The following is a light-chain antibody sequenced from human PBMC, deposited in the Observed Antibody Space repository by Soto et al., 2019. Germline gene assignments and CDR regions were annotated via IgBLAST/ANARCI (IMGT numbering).Light chain of an antibody. CDR1: QSVSNN. J-gene: IGKJ1*01. Sequence: EVVMTQSPATLSVSPGERATLSCRASQSVSNNLAWYQQKPGQAPRLLIYGASTRATGIPARFSGSGSGTEFTLTISSLQSEDFAVYYCQQYNNWWTFGQGTQVEIK. CDR2: GAS. CDR3: QQYNNWWT. V-gene: IGKV3-15*01.